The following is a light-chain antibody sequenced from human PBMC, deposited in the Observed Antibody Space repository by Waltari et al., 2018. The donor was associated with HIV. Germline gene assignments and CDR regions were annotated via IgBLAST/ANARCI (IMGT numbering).Light chain of an antibody. CDR3: QQYESIWIT. CDR1: QSIGNW. J-gene: IGKJ5*01. Sequence: DIQMTQSPATLSASVGDSVTITCRASQSIGNWVAWYQVKPGKAPKLMMQNGIPSNFRGSGSGTEFTLTISNLQPEDFATYYCQQYESIWITFGQGTRLEMK. V-gene: IGKV1-5*01.